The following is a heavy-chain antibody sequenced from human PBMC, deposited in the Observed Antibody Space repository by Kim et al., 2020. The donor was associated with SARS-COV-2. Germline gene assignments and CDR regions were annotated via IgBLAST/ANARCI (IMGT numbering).Heavy chain of an antibody. CDR1: GYTFTGYY. Sequence: ASVKVSCKASGYTFTGYYMHWVRQAPGQGLEWMGRINPNSGGTNYAQKFQGRVTMTRDTSISTAYMELSRLRSDDTAVHYCPRDPALIAVAGTICLGYWGQGTLVTVSS. CDR2: INPNSGGT. J-gene: IGHJ4*02. D-gene: IGHD6-19*01. V-gene: IGHV1-2*06. CDR3: PRDPALIAVAGTICLGY.